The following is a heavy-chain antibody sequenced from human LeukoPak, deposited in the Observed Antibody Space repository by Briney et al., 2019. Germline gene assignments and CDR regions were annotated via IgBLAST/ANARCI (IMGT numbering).Heavy chain of an antibody. CDR2: VRSDGTTK. CDR1: GFTFSSHG. CDR3: AKDQPRAYFDS. D-gene: IGHD2-2*01. V-gene: IGHV3-30*02. Sequence: EGSLRLSCAASGFTFSSHGMHWVRQAPGKGLEWVAFVRSDGTTKYYTDSVKGRFTISRDNSKNTMYLQMNSLRAEDTAVYYCAKDQPRAYFDSWGQGTLVTVSS. J-gene: IGHJ4*02.